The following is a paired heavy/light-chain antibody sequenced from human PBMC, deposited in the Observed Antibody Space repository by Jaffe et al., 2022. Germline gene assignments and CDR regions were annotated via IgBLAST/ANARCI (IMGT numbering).Heavy chain of an antibody. CDR1: GGTFSSYA. CDR3: ARGAVAGYYYYYYYMDV. CDR2: IIPIFGTA. V-gene: IGHV1-69*05. J-gene: IGHJ6*03. D-gene: IGHD6-19*01. Sequence: QVQLVQSGAEVKKPGSSVKVSCKASGGTFSSYAISWVRQAPGQGLEWMGGIIPIFGTANYAQKFQGRVTITTDESTSTAYMELSSLRSEDTAVYYCARGAVAGYYYYYYYMDVWGKGTTVTVSS.
Light chain of an antibody. Sequence: DIQMTQSPSTLSASVGDRVTITCRASQSISSWLAWYQQKPGKAPKLLIYKASSLESGVPSRFSGSGSGTEFTLTISSLQPDDFATYYCQQYNSYFMYTFGQGTKLEIK. CDR1: QSISSW. J-gene: IGKJ2*01. CDR3: QQYNSYFMYT. CDR2: KAS. V-gene: IGKV1-5*03.